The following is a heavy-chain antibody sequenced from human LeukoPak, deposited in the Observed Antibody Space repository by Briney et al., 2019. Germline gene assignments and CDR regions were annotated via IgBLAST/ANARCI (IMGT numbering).Heavy chain of an antibody. CDR2: IYYSGST. CDR3: ATLRGSSSAVFDY. V-gene: IGHV4-31*03. D-gene: IGHD2-2*01. CDR1: GGSISSGGYY. J-gene: IGHJ4*02. Sequence: SETLSLTCTVSGGSISSGGYYWSWIRQHPGKGLEWIGYIYYSGSTYYNPSLKSRVTISVDTSKNQFSLKLSSVTAADTAVYYCATLRGSSSAVFDYWGQGTLVTVSS.